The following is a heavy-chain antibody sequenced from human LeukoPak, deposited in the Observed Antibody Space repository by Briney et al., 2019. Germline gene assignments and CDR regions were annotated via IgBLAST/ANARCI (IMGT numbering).Heavy chain of an antibody. Sequence: PGGSLRLSCAASGFTLSYNNMNWVRQAPGKGLEWVSSISSSSSYIYFADSVKGRFTVSRDNAKNSLNLQMNSLRAEDTAVYYCARADSSGYYLVGGFDIWGQGTMVTVSS. CDR1: GFTLSYNN. J-gene: IGHJ3*02. CDR2: ISSSSSYI. D-gene: IGHD3-22*01. CDR3: ARADSSGYYLVGGFDI. V-gene: IGHV3-21*01.